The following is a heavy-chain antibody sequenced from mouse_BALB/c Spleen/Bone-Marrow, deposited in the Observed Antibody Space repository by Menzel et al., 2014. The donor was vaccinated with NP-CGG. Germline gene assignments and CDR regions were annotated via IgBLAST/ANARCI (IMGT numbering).Heavy chain of an antibody. CDR1: GYTFTEYT. CDR3: ARRAGTLYAMDY. Sequence: EVKLVESGPELVKPGASVKISCKTSGYTFTEYTMHWVKQSHGKSLEWIGGINPNNGGTSCNQKFKGKATLTVDKSSSTAYMELRSLTSEDSAVYYCARRAGTLYAMDYWGQGTSVTVSS. V-gene: IGHV1-26*01. J-gene: IGHJ4*01. CDR2: INPNNGGT. D-gene: IGHD3-3*01.